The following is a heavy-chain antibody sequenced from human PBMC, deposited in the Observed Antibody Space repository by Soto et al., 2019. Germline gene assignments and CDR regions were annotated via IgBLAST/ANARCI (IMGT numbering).Heavy chain of an antibody. D-gene: IGHD3-16*01. CDR3: AREGEGYRSRGVDY. CDR2: IIPIFGTS. V-gene: IGHV1-69*01. CDR1: GGTFSSYA. J-gene: IGHJ4*02. Sequence: QVQLVQSGAEVKKPGSSVKVSCKASGGTFSSYAISWVRQAPGQGLEWMGGIIPIFGTSNYAQKFQGRVTITADESTSTAYMELGSLGSEDTAVYYCAREGEGYRSRGVDYWGQGTLVTVSS.